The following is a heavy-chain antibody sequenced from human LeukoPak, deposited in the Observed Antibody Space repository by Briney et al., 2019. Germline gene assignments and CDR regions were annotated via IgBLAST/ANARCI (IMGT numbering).Heavy chain of an antibody. V-gene: IGHV5-51*01. CDR2: IYPGDSDT. CDR1: GCHFTSYW. J-gene: IGHJ4*02. Sequence: GGALKISCQGSGCHFTSYWIGWGRQMPGKGREGMGIIYPGDSDTRYSPSFQGQVTISADKSISTAYLQWSSLKASDTAMYYCARYGYYYDSSGYPLLIDYWGQGTLVTVSS. D-gene: IGHD3-22*01. CDR3: ARYGYYYDSSGYPLLIDY.